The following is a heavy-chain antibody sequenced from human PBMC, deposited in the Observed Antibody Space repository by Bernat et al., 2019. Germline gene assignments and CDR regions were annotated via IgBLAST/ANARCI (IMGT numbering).Heavy chain of an antibody. J-gene: IGHJ2*01. CDR1: GYTFTGYY. Sequence: QVQLVQSGAEVKKPGASVKVSCKASGYTFTGYYMHWVRQAPGQGLEWMGWINPNSGGTNYAQKFQGWVTMTRDTSISTAYMELSRLRSDDTAVYYCARDRGGDYIWGGYRSGYFDLWGRGTLVTVSS. CDR3: ARDRGGDYIWGGYRSGYFDL. D-gene: IGHD3-16*02. CDR2: INPNSGGT. V-gene: IGHV1-2*04.